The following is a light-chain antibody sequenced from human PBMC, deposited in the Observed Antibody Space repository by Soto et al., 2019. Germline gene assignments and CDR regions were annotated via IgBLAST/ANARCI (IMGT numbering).Light chain of an antibody. Sequence: EIVVTQSPGTLSLSPGERATLSCRASQSVSSSYLAWYQQKPGQAPRVLIYGASSRATGIPDRFSGSGSGTDFTLTISRLEPEDFAVYYCQQYGSSPPNTFGQGTNLEIK. V-gene: IGKV3-20*01. CDR3: QQYGSSPPNT. CDR1: QSVSSSY. CDR2: GAS. J-gene: IGKJ2*01.